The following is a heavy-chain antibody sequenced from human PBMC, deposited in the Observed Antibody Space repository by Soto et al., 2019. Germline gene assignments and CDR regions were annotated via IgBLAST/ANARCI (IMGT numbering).Heavy chain of an antibody. D-gene: IGHD1-20*01. Sequence: PSETLSLTCTVSGGSISSGDYYWSWIRQPPGKGLEWIGYIYYSGSTYYNPSLKSRVTISVDTSKNQFSLKLSSVTAADTAVYYCASSHRYNWFDPWGQGTPVTVSS. J-gene: IGHJ5*02. CDR2: IYYSGST. V-gene: IGHV4-30-4*01. CDR3: ASSHRYNWFDP. CDR1: GGSISSGDYY.